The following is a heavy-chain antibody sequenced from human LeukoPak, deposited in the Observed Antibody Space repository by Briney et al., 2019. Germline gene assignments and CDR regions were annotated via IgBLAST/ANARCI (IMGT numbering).Heavy chain of an antibody. CDR1: GYTFTSYG. Sequence: GASVKASCRASGYTFTSYGISWVRQAPGQGLEWMGWISAYNGNTNYAQKFQGRVTMTRDTSTSTVYMELSSLRSEDTAVYYCARWVDCSSTSCSFIGFDPWGQGTLVTVSS. J-gene: IGHJ5*02. D-gene: IGHD2-2*01. CDR3: ARWVDCSSTSCSFIGFDP. CDR2: ISAYNGNT. V-gene: IGHV1-18*01.